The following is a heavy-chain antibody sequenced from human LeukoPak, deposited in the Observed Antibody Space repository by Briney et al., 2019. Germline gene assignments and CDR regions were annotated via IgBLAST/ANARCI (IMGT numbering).Heavy chain of an antibody. V-gene: IGHV1-69*05. Sequence: SVKVSCKASGYTFTGYYMHWVRQAPGQGLEWMGRIIPIFGTANYAQKFQGRVTITTDESTSTAYMELSSLRSEDTAVYYCARDPSSSSWLPKLARWGQGTLVTVSS. J-gene: IGHJ1*01. D-gene: IGHD3-22*01. CDR2: IIPIFGTA. CDR3: ARDPSSSSWLPKLAR. CDR1: GYTFTGYY.